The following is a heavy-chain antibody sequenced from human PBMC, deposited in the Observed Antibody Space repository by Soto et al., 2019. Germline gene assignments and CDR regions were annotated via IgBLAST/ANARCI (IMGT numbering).Heavy chain of an antibody. J-gene: IGHJ4*02. CDR2: TIPVSGTT. CDR3: ASSYGVSWYGDF. CDR1: GDSFNDYP. D-gene: IGHD6-13*01. V-gene: IGHV1-69*01. Sequence: QVQLVQSGAEVRKPGSSVKVSCHSSGDSFNDYPVTWVRQAPGQGLEWMGGTIPVSGTTNYAQEFQGRVTSTADVSTSTVYMELSSLKYEDTALYYCASSYGVSWYGDFWGQGTLVTVSS.